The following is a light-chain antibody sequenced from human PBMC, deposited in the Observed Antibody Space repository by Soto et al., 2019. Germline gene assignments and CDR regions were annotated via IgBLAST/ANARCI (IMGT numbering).Light chain of an antibody. J-gene: IGKJ1*01. V-gene: IGKV3-20*01. CDR2: GAS. CDR3: QQYGSSPPWT. Sequence: IVLTQSPGTLSLSPGERATLSCRASQSGSSIYLGWYQQKPGPAPRLLIYGASSRATGIPDRFSGSGSGTDFTLTISRLEPEDFAVYYCQQYGSSPPWTFGQGTKVDIK. CDR1: QSGSSIY.